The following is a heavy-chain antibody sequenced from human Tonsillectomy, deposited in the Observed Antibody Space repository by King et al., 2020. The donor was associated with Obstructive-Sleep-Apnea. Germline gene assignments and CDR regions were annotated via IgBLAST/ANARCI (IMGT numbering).Heavy chain of an antibody. CDR2: IYSGGGT. J-gene: IGHJ3*02. CDR1: GLTVSNNY. D-gene: IGHD6-13*01. Sequence: VQLVESGGGLVQPGGSLRLSCVASGLTVSNNYMSWVRQAPGKGLEWVSVIYSGGGTYYADSVKGRFTISRHSSKNKLYLQMDSLRVEDTAVYYCARDHPNTSSSSWYRGDAFDIWGQGTMVTVPS. V-gene: IGHV3-53*04. CDR3: ARDHPNTSSSSWYRGDAFDI.